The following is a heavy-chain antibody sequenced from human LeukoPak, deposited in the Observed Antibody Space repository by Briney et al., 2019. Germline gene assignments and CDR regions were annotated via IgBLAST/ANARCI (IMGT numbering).Heavy chain of an antibody. J-gene: IGHJ3*02. CDR3: AKGRVARGFNDPFDI. V-gene: IGHV3-30*02. CDR1: GFTFNFFG. D-gene: IGHD3-3*01. Sequence: GGSLRLSCAASGFTFNFFGMHWVRQAPGKGLEWVAFTRCDGSYKRYIDSVNGRFTISRDNSKNTLYLQMNSLRVEDTAVYSCAKGRVARGFNDPFDIWGQGTMVTVSS. CDR2: TRCDGSYK.